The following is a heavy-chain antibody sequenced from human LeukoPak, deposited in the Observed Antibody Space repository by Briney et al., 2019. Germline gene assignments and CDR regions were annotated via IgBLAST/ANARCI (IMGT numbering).Heavy chain of an antibody. CDR1: GFTFSSYD. D-gene: IGHD1-26*01. CDR3: ARQNTPHGNFDY. V-gene: IGHV3-13*01. Sequence: GGSLRLSCAASGFTFSSYDMHWVRQPTGKGLEWVSAIGVAANTFYSGSVKGRFTIPRENAKNSLFLLMTSLRADDTAVYYCARQNTPHGNFDYWGQGILVTVSS. J-gene: IGHJ4*02. CDR2: IGVAANT.